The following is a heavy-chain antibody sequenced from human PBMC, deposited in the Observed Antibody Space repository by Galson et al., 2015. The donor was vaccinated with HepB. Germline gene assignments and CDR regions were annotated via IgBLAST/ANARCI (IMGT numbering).Heavy chain of an antibody. Sequence: LRLSCAASGFTFSNAWMSWVRQAPGKGLEWVGRIKSKTDGGTTDYAAPVKGRFTISRDDSKNTLYLQMNSLKTEDTAVYYCTTTYYYDSSGSRPFDYWGQGTLVTVSS. CDR1: GFTFSNAW. V-gene: IGHV3-15*01. J-gene: IGHJ4*02. CDR3: TTTYYYDSSGSRPFDY. CDR2: IKSKTDGGTT. D-gene: IGHD3-22*01.